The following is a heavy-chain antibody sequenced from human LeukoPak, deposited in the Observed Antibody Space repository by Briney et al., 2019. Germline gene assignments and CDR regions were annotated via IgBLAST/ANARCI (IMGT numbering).Heavy chain of an antibody. CDR1: GFTFDDYA. CDR3: AKDTYYDILTGYSPQGGFDY. Sequence: GGSLRLSCAASGFTFDDYAMHWVRQAPGKGLEWVSGISWNSGSIGYADSVKGRFTISGDNAKNSLYLQMNSLRAEDTALYYCAKDTYYDILTGYSPQGGFDYWGQGTLVTVSS. V-gene: IGHV3-9*01. J-gene: IGHJ4*02. D-gene: IGHD3-9*01. CDR2: ISWNSGSI.